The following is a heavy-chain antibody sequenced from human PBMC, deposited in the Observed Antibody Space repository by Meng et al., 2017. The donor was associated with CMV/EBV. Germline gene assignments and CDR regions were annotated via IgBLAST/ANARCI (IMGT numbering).Heavy chain of an antibody. J-gene: IGHJ6*02. CDR1: VFTFSSYS. V-gene: IGHV3-21*01. CDR3: ARDGAAAGYYYYYGMDV. Sequence: LSLTCAASVFTFSSYSMNWVRQAPGKGLEWVSSISSSSSYIYYADSVKGRFTISRDNAKNSLYLQMNSLRAEDMAVYYCARDGAAAGYYYYYGMDVWGQGTTVTVSS. CDR2: ISSSSSYI. D-gene: IGHD6-13*01.